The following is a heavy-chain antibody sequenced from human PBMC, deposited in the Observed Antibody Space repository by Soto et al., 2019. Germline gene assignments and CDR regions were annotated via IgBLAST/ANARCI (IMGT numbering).Heavy chain of an antibody. V-gene: IGHV3-23*01. J-gene: IGHJ5*02. CDR2: ISGSGGST. D-gene: IGHD3-3*01. CDR1: GFTFSSYA. Sequence: PGGSLRLSCAASGFTFSSYAMSWVRQAPGKGLEWVSAISGSGGSTYYADSVKGRFTISRDNSKNTLYLQMNSLRAEDTAVYYCAKAVKAIFGVVDRFDPWGQGTLVTGSS. CDR3: AKAVKAIFGVVDRFDP.